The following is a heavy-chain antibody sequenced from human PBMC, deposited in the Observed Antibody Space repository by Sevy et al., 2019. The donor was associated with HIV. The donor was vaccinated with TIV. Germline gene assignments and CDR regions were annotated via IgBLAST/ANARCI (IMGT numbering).Heavy chain of an antibody. D-gene: IGHD3-16*01. Sequence: GGSLRLSCAASRFILSDYYVSWIRQAPGKGLQWISYISGNGDTIYYADSVKGRFTISRDNAKNSVYLQMNSLRAEDTAVYYCAREHVKDGELGDYYYNPMDVWGRGTTVTVSS. V-gene: IGHV3-11*01. J-gene: IGHJ6*02. CDR1: RFILSDYY. CDR3: AREHVKDGELGDYYYNPMDV. CDR2: ISGNGDTI.